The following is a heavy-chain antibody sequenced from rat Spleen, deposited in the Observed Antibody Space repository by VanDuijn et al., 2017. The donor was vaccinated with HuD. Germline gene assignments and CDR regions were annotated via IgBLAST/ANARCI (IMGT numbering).Heavy chain of an antibody. CDR3: ARGPSYGSDLDYFDY. D-gene: IGHD1-7*01. CDR1: VYSITSSYR. Sequence: EVQLQESGPGLVKPSQSLSLTCSVPVYSITSSYRCSWIRKFPGNKLEWMGYINREGTTNYNPSLKSRISITRDTSKNQFFLQVNSVTTADTATYYCARGPSYGSDLDYFDYWGQGVMVTVSS. J-gene: IGHJ2*01. CDR2: INREGTT. V-gene: IGHV3-3*01.